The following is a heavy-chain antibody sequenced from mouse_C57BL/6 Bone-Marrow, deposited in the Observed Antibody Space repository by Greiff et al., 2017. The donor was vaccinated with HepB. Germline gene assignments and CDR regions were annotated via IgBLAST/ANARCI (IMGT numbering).Heavy chain of an antibody. CDR3: APLLLRWYFDV. CDR1: GFTFSDYG. V-gene: IGHV5-17*01. D-gene: IGHD1-1*01. J-gene: IGHJ1*03. Sequence: EVHLVESGGGLVKPGGSLKLSCAASGFTFSDYGMHWVRQAPEKGLEWVAYISSGSSTIYYADTVKGRFTISRDNAKNTLFLQMTSLRSEDTAMYYCAPLLLRWYFDVWGTGTTVTVSS. CDR2: ISSGSSTI.